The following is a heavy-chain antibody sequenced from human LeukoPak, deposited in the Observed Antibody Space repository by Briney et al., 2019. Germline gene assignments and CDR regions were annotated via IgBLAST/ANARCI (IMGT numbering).Heavy chain of an antibody. CDR1: GYTFTSYG. J-gene: IGHJ5*02. CDR2: IYPGDSDT. CDR3: ARSGDYGDYVNWFDP. V-gene: IGHV5-51*01. Sequence: KVSCKASGYTFTSYGISWVRQMPGKGLEWMGIIYPGDSDTRYSPSFQGQVTISADKSISTAYLQWSSLKASDTAMYYCARSGDYGDYVNWFDPWGQGTLVTVSS. D-gene: IGHD4-17*01.